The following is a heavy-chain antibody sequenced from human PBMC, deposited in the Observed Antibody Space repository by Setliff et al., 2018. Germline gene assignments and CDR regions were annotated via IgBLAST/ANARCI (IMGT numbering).Heavy chain of an antibody. J-gene: IGHJ4*02. V-gene: IGHV4-34*01. CDR1: GGSFSGYY. D-gene: IGHD6-19*01. CDR2: INHSGST. CDR3: ATAGRLARADN. Sequence: SETLSLTCAVYGGSFSGYYWSWIRQPPGKGLEWIGEINHSGSTNYNPSLKSRVTISVDTSKNQFSLKLSSVTAADTAMYYCATAGRLARADNWGQGTLVTVSS.